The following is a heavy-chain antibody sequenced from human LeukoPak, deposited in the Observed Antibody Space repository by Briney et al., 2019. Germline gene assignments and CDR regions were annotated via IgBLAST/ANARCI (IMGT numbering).Heavy chain of an antibody. J-gene: IGHJ4*02. Sequence: GASVKVSCKASGYIFTSNYIHWVRQAPGQGLEWMGMIYPRDGSTSYAQRFQDRVTVTRDTSTSTVHMELSGLRSEDTAVYYCARDQEGFDYRGQGTQVTVSS. CDR3: ARDQEGFDY. CDR1: GYIFTSNY. V-gene: IGHV1-46*01. CDR2: IYPRDGST.